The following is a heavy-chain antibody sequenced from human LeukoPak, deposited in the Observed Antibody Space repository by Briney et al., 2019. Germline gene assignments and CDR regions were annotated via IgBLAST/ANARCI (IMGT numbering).Heavy chain of an antibody. D-gene: IGHD4-17*01. Sequence: GGSLRLSCAASGFTFSSYWMTWVRQAPGKGLEWVATIKQDGNVTYYLDSVNGRFTISRDNAKNSLYLQMNSLRAEDTAVYFCARYRGGGDYDFWGQGTLATVSS. V-gene: IGHV3-7*04. CDR2: IKQDGNVT. CDR3: ARYRGGGDYDF. CDR1: GFTFSSYW. J-gene: IGHJ4*02.